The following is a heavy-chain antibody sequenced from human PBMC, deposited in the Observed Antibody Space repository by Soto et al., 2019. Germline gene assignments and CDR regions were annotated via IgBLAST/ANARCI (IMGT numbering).Heavy chain of an antibody. Sequence: SETLSLTCTVSGGSISSGDYYWSWIRQPPGKGLEWIGYIYYSGSTYYNPSLKSRVTISVDTSKNQFSLKLSSVTAADTAVYYCASAYYDILTGYPNWFDPWGQGTLVTVSS. D-gene: IGHD3-9*01. CDR1: GGSISSGDYY. V-gene: IGHV4-30-4*01. J-gene: IGHJ5*02. CDR3: ASAYYDILTGYPNWFDP. CDR2: IYYSGST.